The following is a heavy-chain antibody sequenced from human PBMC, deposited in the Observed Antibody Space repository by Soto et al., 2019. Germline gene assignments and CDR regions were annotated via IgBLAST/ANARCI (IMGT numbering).Heavy chain of an antibody. D-gene: IGHD2-2*01. CDR1: GGSSNSGGYY. J-gene: IGHJ4*02. CDR3: ARGRTSSPTPGDY. V-gene: IGHV4-31*03. CDR2: IYYSGST. Sequence: QVQLQESGPGLVKPSQTLSLTCTVSGGSSNSGGYYWSWIRQPPGKGLEWIGYIYYSGSTYYNPSRKGRVTISVATSKNQFSLKLSSVTAADTAVYYCARGRTSSPTPGDYWGQGTLVTVSS.